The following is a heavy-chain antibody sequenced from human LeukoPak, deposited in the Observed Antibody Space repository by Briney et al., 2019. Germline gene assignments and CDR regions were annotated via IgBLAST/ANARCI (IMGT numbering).Heavy chain of an antibody. CDR2: INPNSGGT. CDR3: AREGAAADAFDI. D-gene: IGHD2-2*01. V-gene: IGHV1-2*02. Sequence: AASVKVSCKASGYTFTGYYMHWVRQAPGQGLEWMGWINPNSGGTNYARKFQGRVTMTRDTSISTAYMELSRLRSDDTAVYYCAREGAAADAFDIWGQGTMVTVSS. J-gene: IGHJ3*02. CDR1: GYTFTGYY.